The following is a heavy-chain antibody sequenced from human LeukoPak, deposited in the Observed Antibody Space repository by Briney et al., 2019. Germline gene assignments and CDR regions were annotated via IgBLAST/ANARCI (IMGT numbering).Heavy chain of an antibody. D-gene: IGHD6-19*01. CDR1: GFTFSSYA. CDR3: AKVSTGIAVAGTNFDY. J-gene: IGHJ4*02. Sequence: PGGSLRLSCAASGFTFSSYAMSWVRQPPGKGLEWVSAISGSGGTTYYGDSVKGRFTISRDNSKNTLYLQMNSLRAEDTAVYYCAKVSTGIAVAGTNFDYWGQGTLVTVSS. CDR2: ISGSGGTT. V-gene: IGHV3-23*01.